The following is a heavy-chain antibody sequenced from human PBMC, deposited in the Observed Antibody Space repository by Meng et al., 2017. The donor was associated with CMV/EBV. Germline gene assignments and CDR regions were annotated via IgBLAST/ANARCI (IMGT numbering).Heavy chain of an antibody. V-gene: IGHV4-34*01. CDR2: INHSGST. Sequence: QLQLQQWGAGLLKPSETLSLTCAVYGGSFSGYYWSWIRQPPGKGLEWIGEINHSGSTNYNPSLKSRVTISVDTSKNQFSLKLSSVTAADTAVYYCARESMVRGEDWGQGTLVTVSS. CDR1: GGSFSGYY. D-gene: IGHD3-10*01. CDR3: ARESMVRGED. J-gene: IGHJ4*02.